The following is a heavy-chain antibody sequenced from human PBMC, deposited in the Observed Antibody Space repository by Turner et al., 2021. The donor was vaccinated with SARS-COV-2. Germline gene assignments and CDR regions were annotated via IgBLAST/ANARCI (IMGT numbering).Heavy chain of an antibody. D-gene: IGHD5-18*01. CDR2: ISSSSSTI. J-gene: IGHJ6*02. Sequence: VTLVEAGGDLAQPAGSLTLSSAASGFTFSSYSMNWVRQAPGKGVEWVSYISSSSSTIYYADSVKGRCTISRDNAKNSLYLQMNRLRAKDAAVYYCAREGGYSYGPYYYGMDVWGQGTTVTVSS. V-gene: IGHV3-48*01. CDR1: GFTFSSYS. CDR3: AREGGYSYGPYYYGMDV.